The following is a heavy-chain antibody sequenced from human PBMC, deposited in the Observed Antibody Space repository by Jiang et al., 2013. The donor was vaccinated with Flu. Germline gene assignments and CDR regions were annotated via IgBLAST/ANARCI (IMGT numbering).Heavy chain of an antibody. J-gene: IGHJ4*02. CDR3: ALFGGNNCATRRSGGSYLSR. Sequence: SCAASGFTFSNYWMHWVRQAPGKGLVWVSRIHPDGSSTSYADSVRGRFTISRDNAKNTLYLQMTSLRAEDTALYKCALFGGNNCATRRSGGSYLSRWGQGTLVTVSS. D-gene: IGHD1-26*01. CDR2: IHPDGSST. V-gene: IGHV3-74*01. CDR1: GFTFSNYW.